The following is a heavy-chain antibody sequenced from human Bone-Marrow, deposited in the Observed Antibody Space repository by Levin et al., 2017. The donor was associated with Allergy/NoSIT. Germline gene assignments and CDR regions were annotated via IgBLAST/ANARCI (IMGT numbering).Heavy chain of an antibody. CDR3: GRGRFFAFDI. D-gene: IGHD3-16*01. J-gene: IGHJ3*02. V-gene: IGHV4-34*01. CDR1: GGSFTAYY. Sequence: TLSLTCGVSGGSFTAYYWSWLRQSPEKGLEWIGEINHSGTTNYNPSLKSRFTISVDANKKQFSLKVASMTAADTAVYFCGRGRFFAFDIWGQGTTVVVSS. CDR2: INHSGTT.